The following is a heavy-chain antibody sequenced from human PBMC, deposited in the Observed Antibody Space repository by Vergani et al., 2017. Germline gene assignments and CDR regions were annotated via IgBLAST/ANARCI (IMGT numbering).Heavy chain of an antibody. CDR3: ARCRYGSGSYWP. CDR2: INPSGGST. J-gene: IGHJ5*02. D-gene: IGHD3-10*01. V-gene: IGHV1-46*01. Sequence: QVQLVQSGAEVKKPGASVKVSCKASGYTFTSYYMHWVRKAPGQGLEWMGIINPSGGSTSYAQKFQGRVTMTRDTSTSTVYMELSSLGSEDTAVYYCARCRYGSGSYWPWGQGTLVTVSS. CDR1: GYTFTSYY.